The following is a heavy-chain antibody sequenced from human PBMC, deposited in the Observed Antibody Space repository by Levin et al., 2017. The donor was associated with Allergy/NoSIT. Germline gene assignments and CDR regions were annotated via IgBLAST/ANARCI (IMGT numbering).Heavy chain of an antibody. J-gene: IGHJ4*02. D-gene: IGHD2-15*01. CDR3: AREGPRGLSYKVVAAPFDY. CDR1: GFTFSSYA. Sequence: GGSLRLSCAASGFTFSSYAMHWVRQAPGKGLEWVAVISYDGSNKYYADSVKGRFTISRDNSKNTLYLQMNSLRAEDTAVYYCAREGPRGLSYKVVAAPFDYWGQGTLVTVSS. CDR2: ISYDGSNK. V-gene: IGHV3-30-3*01.